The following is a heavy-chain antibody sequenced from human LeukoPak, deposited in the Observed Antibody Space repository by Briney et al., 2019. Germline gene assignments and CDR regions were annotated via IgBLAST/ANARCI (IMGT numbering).Heavy chain of an antibody. J-gene: IGHJ3*02. CDR2: IYYSGST. Sequence: SETLSLTCTVSGGSISSSNYYWGWIRQPPGKGLEWIGVIYYSGSTNYNLSLKSRVTISVDTSKNQFSLKLSSVTAADTAVYYCARVWSGNYYEDRGAFDIWGQGTMVTVSS. V-gene: IGHV4-39*07. CDR3: ARVWSGNYYEDRGAFDI. CDR1: GGSISSSNYY. D-gene: IGHD3-22*01.